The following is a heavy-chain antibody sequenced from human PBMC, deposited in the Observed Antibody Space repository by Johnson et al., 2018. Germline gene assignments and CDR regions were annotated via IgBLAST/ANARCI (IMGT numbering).Heavy chain of an antibody. V-gene: IGHV3-7*01. CDR3: ARYGGGYYYVSRGGYYYYMDV. CDR2: IKQDGSEK. Sequence: VQLVESGGGLVQPGESLRLSCEASGFIFSNYWMTWVRQAPGTGLEWVANIKQDGSEKYYVDSVKGRFTISRDNAKNSLYFQMNNLRAEDRAVYYCARYGGGYYYVSRGGYYYYMDVWGKGTAVTVSS. J-gene: IGHJ6*03. D-gene: IGHD3-22*01. CDR1: GFIFSNYW.